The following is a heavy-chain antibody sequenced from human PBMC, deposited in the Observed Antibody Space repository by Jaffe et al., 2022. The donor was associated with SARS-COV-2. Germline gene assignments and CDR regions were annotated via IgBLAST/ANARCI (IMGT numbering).Heavy chain of an antibody. CDR3: ASMPRGVSRPYY. CDR1: GFSFNIYA. Sequence: EVQLVESGGGLVQPGGSLRLSCAASGFSFNIYAMTWVRQVPGKGLEWVSTISSSGDDTYYADSVKGRFTISRDNSKTTVHLQMNSLIAEDTAIYYCASMPRGVSRPYYWGQGTLVTVSS. J-gene: IGHJ4*02. V-gene: IGHV3-23*04. CDR2: ISSSGDDT. D-gene: IGHD3-10*01.